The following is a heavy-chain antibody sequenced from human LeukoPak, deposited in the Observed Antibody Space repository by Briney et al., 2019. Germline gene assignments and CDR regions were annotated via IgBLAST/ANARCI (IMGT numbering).Heavy chain of an antibody. CDR3: ASGLLYGSGSYYSNNWFDP. Sequence: ASVKVSCKASGGTFSSYAISWVRQAPGQGLEWIGGIIPIFGTANYAQKFQGRVTITADKSTSTAYMELSSLRSEDTAVYYCASGLLYGSGSYYSNNWFDPWGQGTLVTVSS. CDR2: IIPIFGTA. J-gene: IGHJ5*02. CDR1: GGTFSSYA. V-gene: IGHV1-69*06. D-gene: IGHD3-10*01.